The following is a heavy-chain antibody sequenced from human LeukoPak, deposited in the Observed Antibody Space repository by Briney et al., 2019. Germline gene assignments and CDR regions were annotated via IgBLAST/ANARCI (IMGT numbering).Heavy chain of an antibody. V-gene: IGHV3-30-3*01. CDR3: AIFLRSFDY. D-gene: IGHD4-17*01. CDR2: LSYDEAKN. CDR1: GFTFSSSS. J-gene: IGHJ4*02. Sequence: GRSLRLSCAASGFTFSSSSMHWVRQAPGKGLEWVAILSYDEAKNYYADSVNGRFTISRDNSRNTLYLQMNSLRAEDTAVYYCAIFLRSFDYWGQGTLVTVSS.